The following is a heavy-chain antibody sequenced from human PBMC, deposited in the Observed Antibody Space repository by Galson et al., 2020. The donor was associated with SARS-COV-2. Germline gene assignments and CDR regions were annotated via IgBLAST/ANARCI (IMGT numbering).Heavy chain of an antibody. V-gene: IGHV3-33*06. CDR1: AFPFSSNG. D-gene: IGHD4-17*01. Sequence: TGGSLRPSCAASAFPFSSNGMPWVRQAPGRGLEWVAVIWYEGSNKYYADSVQGRFTISRDNSKTTLYLQMNSLRAEATAEYYCAKEEDYGDYGWFDAWGQGTLVTVS. J-gene: IGHJ5*02. CDR2: IWYEGSNK. CDR3: AKEEDYGDYGWFDA.